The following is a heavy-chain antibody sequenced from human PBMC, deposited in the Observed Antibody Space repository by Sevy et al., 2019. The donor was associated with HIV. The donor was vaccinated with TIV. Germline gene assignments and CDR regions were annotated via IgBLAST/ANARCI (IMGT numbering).Heavy chain of an antibody. D-gene: IGHD6-6*01. CDR3: ARRGGEYSSSSADRFDP. Sequence: SETLSLTCTVSGGSISSYYWSWIRQPAGKGLEWIGRIYTSGSTNYNPSLKSRVTMSVDTSKNQFSLKLSSVTAADTAVYYCARRGGEYSSSSADRFDPWGQGTLVTVSS. V-gene: IGHV4-4*07. CDR1: GGSISSYY. J-gene: IGHJ5*02. CDR2: IYTSGST.